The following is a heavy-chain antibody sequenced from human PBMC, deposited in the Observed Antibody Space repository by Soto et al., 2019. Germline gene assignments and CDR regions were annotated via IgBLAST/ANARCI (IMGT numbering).Heavy chain of an antibody. CDR2: ISSSSTI. V-gene: IGHV3-48*02. Sequence: GGSLRLSCAASGFTFSSYSMNWVRQAPGKGLEWVSYISSSSTIYYADSVKGRFTISRDNAKNSLYLQMNSLRDEDTAVYYCARDDSDSSGYYLLFDYWGQGTLVTVSS. CDR1: GFTFSSYS. CDR3: ARDDSDSSGYYLLFDY. D-gene: IGHD3-22*01. J-gene: IGHJ4*02.